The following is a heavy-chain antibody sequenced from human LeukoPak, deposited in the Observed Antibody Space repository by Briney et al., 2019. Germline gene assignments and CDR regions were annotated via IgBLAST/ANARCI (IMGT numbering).Heavy chain of an antibody. D-gene: IGHD1-1*01. CDR2: ISSSSTYV. J-gene: IGHJ5*02. CDR1: GFTFSSYW. V-gene: IGHV3-21*04. CDR3: ARVERGWFDP. Sequence: GGSLRLSCAASGFTFSSYWMHWVRQAPGKGLVWVSSISSSSTYVYYADSVKGRFTISRDNAKNSLYLQMNSLRAEDTAVYYCARVERGWFDPWGQGTLVTVSS.